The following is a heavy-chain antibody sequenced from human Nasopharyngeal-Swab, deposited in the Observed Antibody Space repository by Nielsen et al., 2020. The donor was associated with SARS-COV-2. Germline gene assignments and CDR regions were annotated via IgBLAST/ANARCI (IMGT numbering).Heavy chain of an antibody. CDR1: GFTFGSNG. D-gene: IGHD5/OR15-5a*01. CDR2: IKDDGSET. J-gene: IGHJ4*02. Sequence: GESLKISCVASGFTFGSNGLSWVRQAPGKGLEWVANIKDDGSETHYADSVKGRITISRDNDRRSVYLQMSSLRVEDTAVYYCARINSVYDYFDFWGQGTRVTVSS. CDR3: ARINSVYDYFDF. V-gene: IGHV3-7*03.